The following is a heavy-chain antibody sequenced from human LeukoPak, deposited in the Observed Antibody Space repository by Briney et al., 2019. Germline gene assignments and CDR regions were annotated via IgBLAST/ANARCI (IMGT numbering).Heavy chain of an antibody. CDR3: ARETYYYDTSGFQTLYYSDY. D-gene: IGHD3-22*01. CDR1: GGSISSYY. Sequence: SETLSLTCTVSGGSISSYYWSWIRQPPGKGLEWIGYIYSSGSTNYNPSLKSRITISVDTSKNQFSLKLSSVTAADTAVYYCARETYYYDTSGFQTLYYSDYWGQGTLVTVSS. V-gene: IGHV4-59*01. CDR2: IYSSGST. J-gene: IGHJ4*02.